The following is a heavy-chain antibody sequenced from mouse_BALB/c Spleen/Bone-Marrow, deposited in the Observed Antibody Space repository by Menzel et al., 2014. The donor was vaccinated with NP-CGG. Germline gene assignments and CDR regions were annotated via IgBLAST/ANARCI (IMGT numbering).Heavy chain of an antibody. CDR1: GFSFTDYY. V-gene: IGHV7-3*02. D-gene: IGHD2-3*01. J-gene: IGHJ2*01. CDR3: ARDMGGLLFDY. CDR2: IRNKAYSYTT. Sequence: EVHLVESGGGLVQPGGSLRLSCATSGFSFTDYYMNWVRQPPGKALAWLGFIRNKAYSYTTEYSASVKGLFTISRDNSQSILYLQMNTLRAEDSATYYCARDMGGLLFDYWGQGTTLTVSS.